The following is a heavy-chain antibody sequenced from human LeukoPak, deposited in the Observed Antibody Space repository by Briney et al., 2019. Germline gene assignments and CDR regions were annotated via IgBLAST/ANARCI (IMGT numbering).Heavy chain of an antibody. V-gene: IGHV4-39*01. D-gene: IGHD6-6*01. CDR2: IYYSGST. CDR3: ARSGPQKPAYSSSSVWEFDP. CDR1: GGSISSSSYY. J-gene: IGHJ5*02. Sequence: SETLSLTCTVSGGSISSSSYYWGWIRQPPGKGLEWIGSIYYSGSTYYNPSLKSRVTISVDTSKNQFSLKLSSVTAADTAVYYCARSGPQKPAYSSSSVWEFDPWGQGTLVTVSS.